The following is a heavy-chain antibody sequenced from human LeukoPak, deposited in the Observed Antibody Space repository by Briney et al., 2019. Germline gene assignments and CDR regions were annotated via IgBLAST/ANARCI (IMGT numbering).Heavy chain of an antibody. D-gene: IGHD6-13*01. Sequence: GGSLRLSCAASGFTFRSYAMSWVRQAPGEGLEWVAAISGSGGSTYYEDSVKGRFTISRDNSKNTLYLQMNSLRAEDTAVYYCAKDPRQLVLGYWGQGTLVTVSS. J-gene: IGHJ4*02. CDR2: ISGSGGST. CDR1: GFTFRSYA. CDR3: AKDPRQLVLGY. V-gene: IGHV3-23*01.